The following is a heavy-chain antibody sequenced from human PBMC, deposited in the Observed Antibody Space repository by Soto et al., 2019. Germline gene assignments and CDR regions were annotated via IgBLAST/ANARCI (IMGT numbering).Heavy chain of an antibody. D-gene: IGHD6-19*01. V-gene: IGHV1-2*02. Sequence: AVQVTCKASGYTLNNYYMHWVRQPPGQGFEWMGMISSKSGCTNYAQQFQGRVSMIWDTFLKPAYTELSNLESEDTALNYSGRPSGYISAWYYFDLWGQGTRVTSPQ. J-gene: IGHJ4*02. CDR2: ISSKSGCT. CDR3: GRPSGYISAWYYFDL. CDR1: GYTLNNYY.